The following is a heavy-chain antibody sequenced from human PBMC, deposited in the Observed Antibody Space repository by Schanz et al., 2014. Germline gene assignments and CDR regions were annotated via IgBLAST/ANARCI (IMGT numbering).Heavy chain of an antibody. D-gene: IGHD5-12*01. CDR3: ARDFHGYGPHLDY. V-gene: IGHV3-30*04. CDR2: LWHDGSKK. CDR1: GFTFSTFA. Sequence: VQLVESGGDLVQPGGSLRLSCSASGFTFSTFAMHWVRQAPGKGLEWVAILWHDGSKKYYADSVKGRFTVSRDNSKNTLYLQLNSLRAEDTAVYYCARDFHGYGPHLDYWGQGSLVTVSS. J-gene: IGHJ4*02.